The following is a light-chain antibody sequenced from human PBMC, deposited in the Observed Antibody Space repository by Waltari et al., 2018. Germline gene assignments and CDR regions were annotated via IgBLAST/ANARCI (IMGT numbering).Light chain of an antibody. V-gene: IGKV3-15*01. CDR3: QQGYRIPLA. CDR1: QSVSTN. CDR2: GAS. Sequence: EIVMTQSPATLSVSPGERATLSCRASQSVSTNLAWYQQKPGQAPRLRIYGASTRATGIPARFSGSGSGTDFTLTISSLQPEDFATYYCQQGYRIPLAFGPGAKVEMK. J-gene: IGKJ3*01.